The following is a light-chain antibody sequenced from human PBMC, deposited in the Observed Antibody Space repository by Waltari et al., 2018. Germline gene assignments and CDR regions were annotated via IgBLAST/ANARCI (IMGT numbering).Light chain of an antibody. V-gene: IGLV2-14*03. Sequence: QSALTQPASVPGSPGQSIPTPSPATRRPLGGYNYVPLSQSHPATTPQPNPSQFLKHPPGKAPKLMLYDVRKRSSGVSNRFSGSKSGNTASLTISGLQSEDEADYYCTSYTSSSSSAYVVFGGGTKLTVL. CDR1: RRPLGGYNY. CDR3: TSYTSSSSSAYVV. J-gene: IGLJ2*01. CDR2: DVR.